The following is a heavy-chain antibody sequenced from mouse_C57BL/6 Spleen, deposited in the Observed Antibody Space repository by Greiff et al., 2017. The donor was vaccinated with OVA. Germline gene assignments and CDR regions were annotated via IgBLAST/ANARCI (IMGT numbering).Heavy chain of an antibody. CDR2: IWSGGST. CDR3: ARTGDHTVVAPYFDD. J-gene: IGHJ2*01. D-gene: IGHD1-1*01. Sequence: QVQLKESGPGLVQPSQSLSITCTVSGFSLTSYGVYWVRQSPGKGLEWLGVIWSGGSTDYNAAFISRLSISKDNSKSQVFFKMNSLQADDTAIYYCARTGDHTVVAPYFDDWGQGTTLTVSS. CDR1: GFSLTSYG. V-gene: IGHV2-2*01.